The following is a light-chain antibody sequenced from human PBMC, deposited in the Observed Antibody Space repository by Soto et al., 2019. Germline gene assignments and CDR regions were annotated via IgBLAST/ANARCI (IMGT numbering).Light chain of an antibody. CDR2: DVI. J-gene: IGLJ1*01. V-gene: IGLV2-14*01. CDR3: SSYISTSTLV. Sequence: QSVLTQPASVSGSPGQSLTISCTGTSSDIGGYNYVSWYQQHPGKAPKLMLYDVITRPSGVSSRFPGSKSGNTASLTISGLQAEDEADYYCSSYISTSTLVFGTGTKVTVL. CDR1: SSDIGGYNY.